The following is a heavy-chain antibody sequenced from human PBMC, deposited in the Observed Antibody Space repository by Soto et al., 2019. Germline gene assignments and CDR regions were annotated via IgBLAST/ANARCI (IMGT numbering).Heavy chain of an antibody. J-gene: IGHJ4*02. CDR1: GFTFSDYN. V-gene: IGHV3-21*01. CDR2: ISSSSISF. D-gene: IGHD2-21*01. Sequence: LRLSCVVSGFTFSDYNMNWVRLAPGKGLEWVSSISSSSISFYYADSVKGRFTVSRDNAKNSLYLQMSSLRAEDTAVYYCVRGFLYFDFWGQGALVTVSS. CDR3: VRGFLYFDF.